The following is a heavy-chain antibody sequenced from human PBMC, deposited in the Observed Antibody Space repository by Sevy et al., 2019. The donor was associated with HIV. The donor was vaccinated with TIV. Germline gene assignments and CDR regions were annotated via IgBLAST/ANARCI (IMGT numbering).Heavy chain of an antibody. V-gene: IGHV3-48*02. CDR3: AGGGKGHNYDILTGYEYYFDY. D-gene: IGHD3-9*01. J-gene: IGHJ4*02. CDR1: GFTFSSYS. CDR2: ISSSSSTI. Sequence: GGSLRLSCAASGFTFSSYSMNWVRQAPGKGLEWVSYISSSSSTIYYANSVKGRFTISRENDKNSLYLQMNSLRDEDTAVYYCAGGGKGHNYDILTGYEYYFDYWGQGTLVTVSS.